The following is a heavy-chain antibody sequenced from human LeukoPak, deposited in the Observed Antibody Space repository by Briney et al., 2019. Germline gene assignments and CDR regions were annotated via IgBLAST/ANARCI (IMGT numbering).Heavy chain of an antibody. CDR3: ARRRITMVRGERGDYFDY. J-gene: IGHJ4*02. CDR1: GGSISSSSYY. Sequence: SETLSLTCTVSGGSISSSSYYWGWIRQPPGKGLEWIGSIYYSGSTYYNPSLKSRVTISVDTSKNQFSLKLSSVTAADTAVYYCARRRITMVRGERGDYFDYWGQGTLVTASS. CDR2: IYYSGST. V-gene: IGHV4-39*01. D-gene: IGHD3-10*01.